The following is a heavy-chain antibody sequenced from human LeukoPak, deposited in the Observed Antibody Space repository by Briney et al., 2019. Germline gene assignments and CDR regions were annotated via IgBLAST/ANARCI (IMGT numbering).Heavy chain of an antibody. CDR2: ISNSGGSA. J-gene: IGHJ3*01. Sequence: VGSLRLSCAASGFTFSSYAMSWVRQAPGKGLEWVSVISNSGGSASYADSVKGRFTISRDNSKNTLYLQMNSLRAEDTAVYYCAKDLTYYDILTAYYTGDAFDFWGQGTLVTVSS. D-gene: IGHD3-9*01. V-gene: IGHV3-23*01. CDR1: GFTFSSYA. CDR3: AKDLTYYDILTAYYTGDAFDF.